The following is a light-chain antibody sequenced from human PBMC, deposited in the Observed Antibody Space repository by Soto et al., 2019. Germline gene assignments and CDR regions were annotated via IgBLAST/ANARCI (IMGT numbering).Light chain of an antibody. CDR2: AAS. CDR1: RSITNN. V-gene: IGKV1-17*01. CDR3: QQLNSYPLT. J-gene: IGKJ4*01. Sequence: DIQMTQSPSSLSASVGDRVTITCRASRSITNNFNWYQQKPGKAPKLLIYAASTLQSGVPSRFSGSGSGTEFTLTISSLPPEDFATYYCQQLNSYPLTFGGGTKVEIK.